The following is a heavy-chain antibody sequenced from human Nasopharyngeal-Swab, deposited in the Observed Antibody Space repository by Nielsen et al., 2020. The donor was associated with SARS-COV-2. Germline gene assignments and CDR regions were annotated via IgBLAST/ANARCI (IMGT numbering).Heavy chain of an antibody. CDR1: GGSISSSNW. CDR3: ARGGVPAAIRYYYYMDV. V-gene: IGHV4-4*02. D-gene: IGHD2-2*01. J-gene: IGHJ6*03. Sequence: SETLSLTCTVSGGSISSSNWWSWVRQPPGKGLEWIGEIYHSGRTNYNPSLKSRVTISVDKSKNQFSLKLSSVTAADTAVYYCARGGVPAAIRYYYYMDVWGKGTTVTVSS. CDR2: IYHSGRT.